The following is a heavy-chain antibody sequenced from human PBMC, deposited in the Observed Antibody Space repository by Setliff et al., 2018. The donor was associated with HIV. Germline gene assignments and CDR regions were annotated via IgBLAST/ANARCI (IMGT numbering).Heavy chain of an antibody. CDR1: GFAFSDNP. V-gene: IGHV3-48*01. Sequence: GESPKISCVASSGFAFSDNPMNWVRQAPGKGLEWISHIRGKSDITKYAESVMGRFTISRDNAKNSLYLEMNSLRAEDTAIYYCARDYNYIFDSWGQGVLVTVSS. J-gene: IGHJ4*02. D-gene: IGHD3-22*01. CDR3: ARDYNYIFDS. CDR2: IRGKSDIT.